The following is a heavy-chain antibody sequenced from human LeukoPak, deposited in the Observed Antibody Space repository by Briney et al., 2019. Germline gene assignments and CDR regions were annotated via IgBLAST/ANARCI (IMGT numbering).Heavy chain of an antibody. Sequence: GGSLRLSCAASGFTFSSYSMNWVRRAPGKGLEWVSSISSSSSYIYYADSVKGRFTISRDNAKNSLYLQMNSLRAEDTAVYYCARMSIAAAGTFDYWGQGTLVTVSS. V-gene: IGHV3-21*01. CDR2: ISSSSSYI. J-gene: IGHJ4*02. D-gene: IGHD6-13*01. CDR1: GFTFSSYS. CDR3: ARMSIAAAGTFDY.